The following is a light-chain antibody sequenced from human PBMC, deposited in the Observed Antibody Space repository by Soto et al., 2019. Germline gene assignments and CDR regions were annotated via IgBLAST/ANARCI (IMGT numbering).Light chain of an antibody. CDR2: DVS. CDR1: SSDVGGYNY. CDR3: CSYTTSNTRQIV. Sequence: QSVRNQPASVSVSPGQSITISCTGTSSDVGGYNYVSWYQQHPGKAPKFMIYDVSSRPSGVSNRFSGSKSGNTASLTISGLQAEDEADYYCCSYTTSNTRQIVFGTGTKVTVL. J-gene: IGLJ1*01. V-gene: IGLV2-14*03.